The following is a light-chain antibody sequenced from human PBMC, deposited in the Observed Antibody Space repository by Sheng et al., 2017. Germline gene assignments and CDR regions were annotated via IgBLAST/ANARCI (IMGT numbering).Light chain of an antibody. CDR2: AAS. CDR1: QTVTSNY. V-gene: IGKV3-20*01. J-gene: IGKJ4*01. CDR3: QQYGSSPGLT. Sequence: EIVLTQSPGTLSLSPGESATLSCRASQTVTSNYLAWYQHIPGQPPRLLIYAASSRATDIPDRFGGSGSGTDFTLTISSLQSEDFAVYYCQQYGSSPGLTFGGGTKVEIK.